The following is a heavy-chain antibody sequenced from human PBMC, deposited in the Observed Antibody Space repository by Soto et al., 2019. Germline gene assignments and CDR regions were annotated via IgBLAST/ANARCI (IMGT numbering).Heavy chain of an antibody. CDR2: IVVGSGNT. V-gene: IGHV1-58*01. D-gene: IGHD6-19*01. Sequence: GASVKVSCKASGFTFTSSAVQCVRQARGQRLEWIGWIVVGSGNTNYAQKFQERVTITRDMSTSTAYMELSSLRSEDTAVYYCAAGAVAGTGENWGQGTLVTVSS. CDR1: GFTFTSSA. J-gene: IGHJ4*02. CDR3: AAGAVAGTGEN.